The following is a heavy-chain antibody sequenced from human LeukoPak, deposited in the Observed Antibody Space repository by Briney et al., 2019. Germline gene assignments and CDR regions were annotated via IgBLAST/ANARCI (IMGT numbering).Heavy chain of an antibody. Sequence: GGSLRLSCAVSGFTVRSNYMIWVRQAPGKGLEWVSVIYSGYSTYYADSVKGRFTISRDNSKDTLYLQMNSLRAADTAVYYCARRRLLWFGELFFDYWGQGTPVTVSS. D-gene: IGHD3-10*01. CDR3: ARRRLLWFGELFFDY. CDR1: GFTVRSNY. V-gene: IGHV3-66*04. CDR2: IYSGYST. J-gene: IGHJ4*02.